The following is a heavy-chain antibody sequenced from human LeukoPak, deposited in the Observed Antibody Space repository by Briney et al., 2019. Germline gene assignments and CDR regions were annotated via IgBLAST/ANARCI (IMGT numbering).Heavy chain of an antibody. CDR2: ISTSGSYI. J-gene: IGHJ5*02. CDR3: ATDLIHYYASGAKT. V-gene: IGHV3-21*01. Sequence: GGSLRLSCAASGFTFSSYRMNWVRQAPGKGLEWVSSISTSGSYIYYANSMKGRFTISRDNAKNSLYLQMNSLRVEDSAVYYCATDLIHYYASGAKTWGQGTLVTVSS. D-gene: IGHD3-10*01. CDR1: GFTFSSYR.